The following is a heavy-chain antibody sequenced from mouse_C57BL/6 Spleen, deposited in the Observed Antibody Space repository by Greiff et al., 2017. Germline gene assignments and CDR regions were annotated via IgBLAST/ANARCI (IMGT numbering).Heavy chain of an antibody. V-gene: IGHV1-81*01. D-gene: IGHD1-1*01. CDR3: ALITTVVAHYAMDY. CDR2: IYPRRGNT. J-gene: IGHJ4*01. CDR1: GYTFTSYG. Sequence: QVQLQQSEAELARPGASVKLSCKASGYTFTSYGISWVKQRTGQGLEWIWEIYPRRGNTYYNEKFKGKATLTADKSASTSYMERRSLTSEDSAVYFCALITTVVAHYAMDYWGPGTSATGSS.